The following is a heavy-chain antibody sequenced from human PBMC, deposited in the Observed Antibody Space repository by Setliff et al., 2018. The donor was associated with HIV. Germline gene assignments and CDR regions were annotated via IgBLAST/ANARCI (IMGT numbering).Heavy chain of an antibody. V-gene: IGHV3-23*03. CDR3: AKDRRGEQLVGGLDY. CDR1: GFTFSSYA. J-gene: IGHJ4*02. D-gene: IGHD6-6*01. CDR2: IYSSGRRA. Sequence: QTGGSLRLSCAASGFTFSSYAMSWVRQVPGEGLEWVSVIYSSGRRADYADSVKGRFTISRDNSNNTLYLQMTSLRAEDTAVYYCAKDRRGEQLVGGLDYWGQGTLVTVSS.